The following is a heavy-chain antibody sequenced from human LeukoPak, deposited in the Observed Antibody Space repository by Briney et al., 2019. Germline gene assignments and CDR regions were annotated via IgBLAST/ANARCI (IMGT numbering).Heavy chain of an antibody. Sequence: ASVKVSCKASGYTFTSYAMHWVRQAPGQRLEWMGWINAGNGNTKYSQKFQGRVTITRDTSASTAYVELSSLRSEDTAVYYCARDYGGNSAPFDYWGRGTLVTVSS. J-gene: IGHJ4*02. CDR2: INAGNGNT. CDR3: ARDYGGNSAPFDY. D-gene: IGHD4-23*01. CDR1: GYTFTSYA. V-gene: IGHV1-3*01.